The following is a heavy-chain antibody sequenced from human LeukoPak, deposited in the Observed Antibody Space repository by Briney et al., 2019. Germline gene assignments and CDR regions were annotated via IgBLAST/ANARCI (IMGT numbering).Heavy chain of an antibody. D-gene: IGHD3-3*01. Sequence: TLSLSRAVSGFTPSSFAMSWVRPAPPQGVEWVSGISGSGGRTYYADSLKSRFTISIDKSKNTPYLQMSTLRAGDTAVYYCAKGYYDLWTGCYTDAFDIWGQGTMVTVSA. V-gene: IGHV3-23*01. CDR2: ISGSGGRT. CDR3: AKGYYDLWTGCYTDAFDI. J-gene: IGHJ3*02. CDR1: GFTPSSFA.